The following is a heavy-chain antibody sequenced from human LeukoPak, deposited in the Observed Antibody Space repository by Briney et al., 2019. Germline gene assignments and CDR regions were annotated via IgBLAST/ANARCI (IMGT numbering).Heavy chain of an antibody. J-gene: IGHJ4*02. D-gene: IGHD6-19*01. V-gene: IGHV1-2*02. CDR3: AREEKPYSSGSQPDY. CDR1: GGTFTSYG. Sequence: ASVKVSCKASGGTFTSYGISWVRQAPGQGLEWMGWINPNSGGTNYAQKFQGRVTMTRDTSISTAYVELSRLRSDDTAVYYCAREEKPYSSGSQPDYWGQGTLVTVSS. CDR2: INPNSGGT.